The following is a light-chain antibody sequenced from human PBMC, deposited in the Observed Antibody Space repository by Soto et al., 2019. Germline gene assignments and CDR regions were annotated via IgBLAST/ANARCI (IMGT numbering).Light chain of an antibody. CDR2: NAS. V-gene: IGKV1-5*01. CDR1: RNIERW. J-gene: IGKJ1*01. Sequence: DIQMTQSPATLSASLGDRFTITCGASRNIERWLAWYQQKPGKPPKLLILNASTLGRGVPSRFSGSGSGTEFTLTISGLQPDDFATYYCQHCDTSWPFGQGTKVDIK. CDR3: QHCDTSWP.